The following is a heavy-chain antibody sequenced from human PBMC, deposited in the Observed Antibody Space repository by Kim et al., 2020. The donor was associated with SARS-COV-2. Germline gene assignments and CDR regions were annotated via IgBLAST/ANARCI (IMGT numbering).Heavy chain of an antibody. CDR2: INAGNGNT. J-gene: IGHJ6*02. V-gene: IGHV1-3*01. CDR1: GYTFTSYA. CDR3: AGITMVRGAQHRGERPEPHYGMDV. Sequence: ASVKVSCKASGYTFTSYAMHWVRQAPGQRLEWMGWINAGNGNTKYSQKFQGRVTITRDTSASTAYMELSSLRSEDTAVYYCAGITMVRGAQHRGERPEPHYGMDVWGQGTTVTVSS. D-gene: IGHD3-10*01.